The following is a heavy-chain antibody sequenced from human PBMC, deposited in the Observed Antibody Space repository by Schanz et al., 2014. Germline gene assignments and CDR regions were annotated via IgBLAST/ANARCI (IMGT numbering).Heavy chain of an antibody. V-gene: IGHV3-30*04. CDR3: ARGGRGGYPGRAFDI. CDR2: TSSDGSLK. Sequence: QVQLVESGGGVVQPGRSLRLSCAASGFTFSSYAVHWVRQAPDKGLVWVAVTSSDGSLKYYADSVKGRFTISRDNSRDTVYLQMNSLRGEDTAVYYCARGGRGGYPGRAFDIWGQGTMVTASS. J-gene: IGHJ3*02. D-gene: IGHD5-12*01. CDR1: GFTFSSYA.